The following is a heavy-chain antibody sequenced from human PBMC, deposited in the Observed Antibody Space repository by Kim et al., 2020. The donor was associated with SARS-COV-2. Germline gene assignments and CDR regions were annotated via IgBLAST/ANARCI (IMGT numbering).Heavy chain of an antibody. Sequence: KGRFTISRDNSKNTLYLQMNSLRAEETAVYYCAKDISITIFGVDNSGFDYWGQGTLVTVSS. CDR3: AKDISITIFGVDNSGFDY. J-gene: IGHJ4*02. V-gene: IGHV3-30*02. D-gene: IGHD3-3*01.